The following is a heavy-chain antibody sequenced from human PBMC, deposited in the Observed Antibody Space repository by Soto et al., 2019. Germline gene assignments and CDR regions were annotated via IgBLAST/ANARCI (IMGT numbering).Heavy chain of an antibody. CDR2: IWYDGSNK. Sequence: GGSLRLSCAASGFTFSSYGMHWVRQAPGKGLEWVAVIWYDGSNKYYADSVKGRFTISRDNSKNTLYLQMNSLRAEDTAVYYCARDGDQAWYSGSYYVQDFDYWGQGTLITVSS. CDR3: ARDGDQAWYSGSYYVQDFDY. J-gene: IGHJ4*02. CDR1: GFTFSSYG. V-gene: IGHV3-33*01. D-gene: IGHD1-26*01.